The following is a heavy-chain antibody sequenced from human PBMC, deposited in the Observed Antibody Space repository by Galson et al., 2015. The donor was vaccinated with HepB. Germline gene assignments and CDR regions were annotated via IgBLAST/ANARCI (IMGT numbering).Heavy chain of an antibody. CDR3: ARDCGSSSCYDGMDV. CDR2: INCNSGAT. CDR1: GYTFAGRY. V-gene: IGHV1-2*02. D-gene: IGHD2-2*01. Sequence: SVKVSCKASGYTFAGRYLHWVRQAPGQGLEWMGWINCNSGATKFAQKFLGRVTLTRDTSISTSYMELSSLRSDDTAVYYCARDCGSSSCYDGMDVWGQGTTVTVSS. J-gene: IGHJ6*02.